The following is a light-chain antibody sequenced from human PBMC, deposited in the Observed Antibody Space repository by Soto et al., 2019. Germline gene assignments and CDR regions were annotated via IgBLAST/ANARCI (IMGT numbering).Light chain of an antibody. CDR1: QSISSY. CDR3: QKSYSTPWT. CDR2: AAS. V-gene: IGKV1-39*01. J-gene: IGKJ1*01. Sequence: DIQMTQSPSSLSASVGDRVTITCRASQSISSYLNWYQQKPGKAPKLLIYAASSLQSGVPSRFSGSGSGTDFTITISSLQPEDFANYYCQKSYSTPWTFGQGPKVEIK.